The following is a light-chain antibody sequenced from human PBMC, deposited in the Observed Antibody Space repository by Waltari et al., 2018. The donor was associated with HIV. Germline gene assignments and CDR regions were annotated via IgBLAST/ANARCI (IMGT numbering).Light chain of an antibody. CDR3: QTWGTGIHVV. Sequence: QLVLTQSPSASASLGASVKLTCPLSSGHSSYAIAWPQQRPEKAPRYLLRLNSDGSHTKGDGIPDRFSGSSAGAERYLIISSLQSEDEADYYCQTWGTGIHVVFGGGTKLTV. CDR1: SGHSSYA. CDR2: LNSDGSH. J-gene: IGLJ3*02. V-gene: IGLV4-69*01.